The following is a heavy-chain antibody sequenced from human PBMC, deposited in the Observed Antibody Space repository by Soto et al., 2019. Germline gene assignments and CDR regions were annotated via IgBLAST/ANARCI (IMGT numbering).Heavy chain of an antibody. V-gene: IGHV2-5*02. CDR1: GFSLNTYGVG. CDR2: IYWDDDK. D-gene: IGHD3-16*01. Sequence: QITLKESGPPLVKPTQTLTLTCTVSGFSLNTYGVGVGWIRQPPGKALEWLALIYWDDDKRYSPSLKSRLTITKDTSKNQVVLTMTNMDPVDTVTYYCARALGSWGAYYFDYRGQGTLVTVSS. CDR3: ARALGSWGAYYFDY. J-gene: IGHJ4*02.